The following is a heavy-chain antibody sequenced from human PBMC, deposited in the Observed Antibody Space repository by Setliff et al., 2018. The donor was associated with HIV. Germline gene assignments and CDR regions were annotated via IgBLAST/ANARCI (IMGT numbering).Heavy chain of an antibody. D-gene: IGHD5-12*01. Sequence: SETLSLTCTVSGGSISSGSYYWSWIRQPAGKGLEWIGHIYTSGSTNYNPSLKSRVTISVDTSKNQFSLKLSSVTAADTAAYYCARRSGYAEDYWGQGTLVTVSS. J-gene: IGHJ4*02. CDR3: ARRSGYAEDY. CDR1: GGSISSGSYY. CDR2: IYTSGST. V-gene: IGHV4-61*09.